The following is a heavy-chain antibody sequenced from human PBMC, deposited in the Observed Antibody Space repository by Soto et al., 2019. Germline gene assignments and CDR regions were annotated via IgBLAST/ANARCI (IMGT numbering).Heavy chain of an antibody. CDR1: GFTFTDYY. J-gene: IGHJ4*02. D-gene: IGHD4-17*01. CDR2: IGITGTPI. Sequence: QVQLVESGGDLVKPGGSLRLSCAACGFTFTDYYMAWVRQAPGKGLEWISYIGITGTPIYYAASVKGRFTISRDNARNSVCLQLDSLTADDTAIYYCARDFAASTGGGIEYWGQGTLVSVSS. V-gene: IGHV3-11*01. CDR3: ARDFAASTGGGIEY.